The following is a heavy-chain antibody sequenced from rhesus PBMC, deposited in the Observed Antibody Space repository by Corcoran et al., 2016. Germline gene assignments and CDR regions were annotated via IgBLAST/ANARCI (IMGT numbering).Heavy chain of an antibody. J-gene: IGHJ5-2*02. CDR2: INGKSGST. D-gene: IGHD6-25*01. V-gene: IGHV4-80*01. CDR3: ARNAEYSGNWNVGNSLEV. CDR1: GGSFSSYW. Sequence: QVQLQESGPGLVKPSETLSLTCAVSGGSFSSYWWSWIRQPPGKGLEWIGEINGKSGSTNSNPSLRSRVTLSADASKNQFSLKLRSVTAADTAVYYCARNAEYSGNWNVGNSLEVWGRGVLVTVSS.